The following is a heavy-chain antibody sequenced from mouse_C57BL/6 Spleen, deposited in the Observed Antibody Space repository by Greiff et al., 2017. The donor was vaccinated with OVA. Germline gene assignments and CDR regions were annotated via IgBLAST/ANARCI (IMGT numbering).Heavy chain of an antibody. CDR1: GFTFSDYY. V-gene: IGHV5-16*01. Sequence: EVKLVESEGGLVQPGSSMKLSCTASGFTFSDYYMAWVRQVPEKGLEWVANINYDGSSTYYLDSLKSRFIISRDNAKNILYLQMSSLKSEDTATYYCARTRGRITTVVAHWYFDVWGTGTTVTVSS. CDR3: ARTRGRITTVVAHWYFDV. D-gene: IGHD1-1*01. CDR2: INYDGSST. J-gene: IGHJ1*03.